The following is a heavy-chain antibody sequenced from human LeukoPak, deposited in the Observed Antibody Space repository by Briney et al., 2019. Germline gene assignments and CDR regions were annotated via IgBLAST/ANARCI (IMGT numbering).Heavy chain of an antibody. V-gene: IGHV3-53*01. CDR2: IYSGGST. Sequence: GGSLRLSCAASGFTVSSNYMSWVRQAPGKGLEWVSVIYSGGSTYYADSVKGRFTISRDNSKNTLYLQMNSLRAEDTAIYYCAKDLNISSWYWVYFDYWGQGTLVTVSS. CDR1: GFTVSSNY. J-gene: IGHJ4*02. CDR3: AKDLNISSWYWVYFDY. D-gene: IGHD6-13*01.